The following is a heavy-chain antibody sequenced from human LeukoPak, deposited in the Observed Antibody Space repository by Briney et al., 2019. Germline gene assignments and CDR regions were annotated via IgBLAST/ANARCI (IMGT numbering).Heavy chain of an antibody. CDR1: GFTSSSYA. CDR3: AKFLPTHIVVANYYFDY. V-gene: IGHV3-23*01. J-gene: IGHJ4*02. CDR2: ISGSGGST. Sequence: GGSLRLSCAASGFTSSSYAMSWVRQAPGKGLEWVSAISGSGGSTYYADSVKGRFTISRDNSKNTLYLQMNSLRAEDTAVYYCAKFLPTHIVVANYYFDYWGQGTLVTVSS. D-gene: IGHD2-21*01.